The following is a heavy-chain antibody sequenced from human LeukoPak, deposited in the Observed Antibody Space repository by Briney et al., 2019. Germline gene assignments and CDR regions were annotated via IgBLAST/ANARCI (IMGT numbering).Heavy chain of an antibody. CDR2: INTDGSST. CDR3: ARDVGLDGVYSY. J-gene: IGHJ4*02. Sequence: PGGSLRLSCVASGFTFSSYWMHWVRQAPGKGLVWVSRINTDGSSTSYADSVKGRFTISRDNAKNTLYLQMNSLRAEDTAVYYCARDVGLDGVYSYWGQGTLVTVSS. CDR1: GFTFSSYW. V-gene: IGHV3-74*01. D-gene: IGHD6-13*01.